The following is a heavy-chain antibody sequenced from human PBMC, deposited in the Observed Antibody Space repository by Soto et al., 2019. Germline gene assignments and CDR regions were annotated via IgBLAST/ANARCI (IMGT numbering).Heavy chain of an antibody. D-gene: IGHD6-19*01. CDR3: ARDRTVAGRYYYYHGMDV. CDR2: ISAYNGNT. J-gene: IGHJ6*02. CDR1: GYTFTSYG. Sequence: ASVKVSCKASGYTFTSYGISWVRQAPGQGLEWMGWISAYNGNTNYAQKLQGRVTMTTDTSTSTAYMELRSLRSDDTAVYYCARDRTVAGRYYYYHGMDVWGQGTTVTVSS. V-gene: IGHV1-18*01.